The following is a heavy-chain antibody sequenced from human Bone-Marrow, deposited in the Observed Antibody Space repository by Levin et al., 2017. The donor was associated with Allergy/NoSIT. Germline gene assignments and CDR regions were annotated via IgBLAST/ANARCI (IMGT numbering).Heavy chain of an antibody. CDR2: INSDGSMT. J-gene: IGHJ4*02. CDR1: GFTISSYW. V-gene: IGHV3-74*01. Sequence: LSLTCAASGFTISSYWMHWVRQAPGKGLVWVSRINSDGSMTSYADSAKGRFTISRDNAKNTLYLQMNSLRAEDTAVYYCARLSPATNWGQGTLVTVSS. CDR3: ARLSPATN.